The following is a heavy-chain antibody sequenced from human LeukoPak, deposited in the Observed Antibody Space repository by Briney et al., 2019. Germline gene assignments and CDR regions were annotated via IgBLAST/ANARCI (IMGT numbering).Heavy chain of an antibody. CDR1: GFTFNNFG. CDR3: AKDLTTLTLGKDY. J-gene: IGHJ4*02. D-gene: IGHD4-17*01. CDR2: ISSDGNDK. Sequence: PGGSLRLSCPASGFTFNNFGMHWVRQAPGKGLEWVAVISSDGNDKYYANAVKGRFTISRDNSMNTLYLQMSSLRVEDTAIYYCAKDLTTLTLGKDYWGQGTLVTVSS. V-gene: IGHV3-30*18.